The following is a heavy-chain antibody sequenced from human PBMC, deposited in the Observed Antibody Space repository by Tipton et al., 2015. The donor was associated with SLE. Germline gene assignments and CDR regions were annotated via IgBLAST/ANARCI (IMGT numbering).Heavy chain of an antibody. V-gene: IGHV4-38-2*01. D-gene: IGHD3-10*01. CDR3: ARLVNSYDAFDI. CDR1: GYSISSGYY. Sequence: TLSLTCAVSGYSISSGYYWGWIRQPPGKGLEWIGSIYYSGSTYYNPSLKSRVTISVDTSKNQFSLKLSSVTAADTAVYYCARLVNSYDAFDIWGQGTMVTVSS. J-gene: IGHJ3*02. CDR2: IYYSGST.